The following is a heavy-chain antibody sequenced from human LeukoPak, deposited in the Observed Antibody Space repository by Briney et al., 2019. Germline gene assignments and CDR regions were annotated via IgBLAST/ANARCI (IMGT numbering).Heavy chain of an antibody. V-gene: IGHV4-31*03. Sequence: ASETLSLTCTVSGGSISSGGYYWSWIRQHPGKGLEWIGYIYYSGSTYYNPSLKSRVTISVDTSKNQFSLKLSSVTAADTAVYYCARRRRGYDSSGYHGRYYYYGMDVWGQGTTVTVSS. D-gene: IGHD3-22*01. J-gene: IGHJ6*02. CDR3: ARRRRGYDSSGYHGRYYYYGMDV. CDR2: IYYSGST. CDR1: GGSISSGGYY.